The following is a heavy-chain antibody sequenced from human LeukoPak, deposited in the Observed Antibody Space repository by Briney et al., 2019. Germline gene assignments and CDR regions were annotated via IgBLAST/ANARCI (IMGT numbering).Heavy chain of an antibody. V-gene: IGHV4-4*02. Sequence: PSGTLSLTCAVSGGSISSSNWWSWVRQPPGKGLEWIGEIYHSGSTNYNPSLKSRVTISVDKSKNQFSLKLSSVTAADTAVYYCARDLNDSSGYQDYWGQGTLVTVSS. CDR3: ARDLNDSSGYQDY. J-gene: IGHJ4*02. D-gene: IGHD3-22*01. CDR1: GGSISSSNW. CDR2: IYHSGST.